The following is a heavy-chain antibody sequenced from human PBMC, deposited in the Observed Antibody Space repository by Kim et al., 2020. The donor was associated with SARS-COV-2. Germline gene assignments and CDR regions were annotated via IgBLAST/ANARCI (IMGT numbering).Heavy chain of an antibody. Sequence: SETLSLTCTVSGGSISSSSYYWGWIRQPPGKGLEWIGSIYYSGSTYYNPSLKSRVTISVDTSKNQFSLKLSSVTAADTAVYYCARRSGYSSSWYGIWFDPWGQGTLVTVSS. D-gene: IGHD6-13*01. J-gene: IGHJ5*02. CDR1: GGSISSSSYY. CDR2: IYYSGST. V-gene: IGHV4-39*01. CDR3: ARRSGYSSSWYGIWFDP.